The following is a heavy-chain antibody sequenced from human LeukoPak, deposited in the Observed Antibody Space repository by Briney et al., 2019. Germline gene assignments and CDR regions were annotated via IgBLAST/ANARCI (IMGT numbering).Heavy chain of an antibody. CDR1: GFTFSSHS. D-gene: IGHD6-19*01. J-gene: IGHJ4*02. Sequence: LPGGSLRLSCAASGFTFSSHSMSWVRQAPGKGLEWVSLMSGSGYTADYADSVKGRFTISRDNSKNTLYLQMNSLNAEDTALYYCAKHFRTSVWFFDSWGQGTLVTVSS. CDR3: AKHFRTSVWFFDS. CDR2: MSGSGYTA. V-gene: IGHV3-23*01.